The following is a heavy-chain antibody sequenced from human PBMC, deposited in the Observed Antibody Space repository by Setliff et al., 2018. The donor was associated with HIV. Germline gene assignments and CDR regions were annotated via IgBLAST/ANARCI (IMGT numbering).Heavy chain of an antibody. V-gene: IGHV1-18*01. CDR2: ISVYNGNT. Sequence: ASVKVSCKASGFTFTSYGISWVRQAPGQGLEWMAWISVYNGNTNYAQKFQGRVTMTTDTSTSTAYMELRRLRSDDTALYYCASRGDYRNSDDAFEHWGQGTLVTVSS. CDR1: GFTFTSYG. D-gene: IGHD4-17*01. CDR3: ASRGDYRNSDDAFEH. J-gene: IGHJ4*02.